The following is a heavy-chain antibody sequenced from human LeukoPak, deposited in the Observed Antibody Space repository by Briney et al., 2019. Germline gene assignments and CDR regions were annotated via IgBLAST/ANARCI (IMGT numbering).Heavy chain of an antibody. J-gene: IGHJ4*02. D-gene: IGHD3-9*01. CDR3: ASQGTYDDILTGYFPVYYFDY. V-gene: IGHV3-23*01. CDR2: ISGSGGST. Sequence: GSLRLSCAASGFTFSSYAMSWVRQAPGKGLEWVSAISGSGGSTYYADSVKGRFTISRDNSKNTLYLQMNSLRAEDTAVYYCASQGTYDDILTGYFPVYYFDYWGQGTLVTVSS. CDR1: GFTFSSYA.